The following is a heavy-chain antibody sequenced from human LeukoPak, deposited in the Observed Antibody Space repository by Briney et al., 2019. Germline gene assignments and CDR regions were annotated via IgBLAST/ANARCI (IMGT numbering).Heavy chain of an antibody. Sequence: SETLSLTCTVSGGSISSSSYYWGWIRQPPGKGLEWIGSIYYSGSTYYNPSLKSRVTISVDTSKNQFSLKLSSVTAADTAVYYCAREAGTVTTLGEYYYYYMDVWGKGTTVTVSS. V-gene: IGHV4-39*07. CDR2: IYYSGST. J-gene: IGHJ6*03. CDR1: GGSISSSSYY. D-gene: IGHD4-17*01. CDR3: AREAGTVTTLGEYYYYYMDV.